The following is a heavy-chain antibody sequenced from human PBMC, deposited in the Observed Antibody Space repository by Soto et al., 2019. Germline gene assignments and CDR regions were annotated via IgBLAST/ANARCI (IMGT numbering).Heavy chain of an antibody. Sequence: PGGSLRLSCAASGFTFSSYGMHWVRQAPGKGLEWVAVISYDGSNKYYADSVKGRFTISRDNSKNTLYLQMNSLRAEDTAVYYCARVVYYDSSGYQYWGQGTLVTVSS. V-gene: IGHV3-30*03. CDR1: GFTFSSYG. CDR2: ISYDGSNK. J-gene: IGHJ4*02. D-gene: IGHD3-22*01. CDR3: ARVVYYDSSGYQY.